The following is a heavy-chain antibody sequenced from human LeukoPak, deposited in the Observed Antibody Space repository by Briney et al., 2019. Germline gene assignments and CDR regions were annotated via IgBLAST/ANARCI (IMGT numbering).Heavy chain of an antibody. Sequence: GGSLRISCAASGFTFSSYWMSWVRQAPGKGLEWVAHIKQDGTEKYYVDSVRGRFTVSRDNAKNSLYLQMNSLRAEDTAVYYCATPSGYSSGWYPFDHWGQGTLVTVSS. CDR3: ATPSGYSSGWYPFDH. CDR2: IKQDGTEK. V-gene: IGHV3-7*01. J-gene: IGHJ4*02. CDR1: GFTFSSYW. D-gene: IGHD6-19*01.